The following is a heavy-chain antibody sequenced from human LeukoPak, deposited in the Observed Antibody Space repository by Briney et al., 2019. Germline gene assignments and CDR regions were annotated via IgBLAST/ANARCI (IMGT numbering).Heavy chain of an antibody. V-gene: IGHV3-30*04. CDR1: GFTFSSYA. CDR3: ARDHLCYYNVLDY. CDR2: ISYDGSNK. D-gene: IGHD3-10*01. J-gene: IGHJ4*02. Sequence: QPGRSLRLSCAASGFTFSSYAMHWVRQAPGKGLEWVAVISYDGSNKYYADSVKGRFTISRDNSKNTLYLQMNSLRAEDTAVYYCARDHLCYYNVLDYWGQGTLVTVSS.